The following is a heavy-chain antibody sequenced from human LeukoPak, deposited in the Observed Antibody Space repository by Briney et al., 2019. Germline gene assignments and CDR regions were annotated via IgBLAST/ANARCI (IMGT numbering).Heavy chain of an antibody. CDR3: ARNLGYSSSWTDY. CDR2: VNPNSGDT. CDR1: GYTFTGYY. D-gene: IGHD6-13*01. J-gene: IGHJ4*02. V-gene: IGHV1-2*02. Sequence: ASVKVSCKASGYTFTGYYLHWVRQAPGQGLEWMGCVNPNSGDTNYAQKFQGSVTMTRDTSISTVYMELSRLRSDDTAVYYCARNLGYSSSWTDYWGQGTLVTVSS.